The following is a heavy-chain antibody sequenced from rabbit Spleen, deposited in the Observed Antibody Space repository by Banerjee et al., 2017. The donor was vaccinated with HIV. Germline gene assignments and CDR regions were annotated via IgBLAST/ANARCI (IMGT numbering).Heavy chain of an antibody. V-gene: IGHV1S45*01. J-gene: IGHJ6*01. CDR2: AYAGSSGRT. D-gene: IGHD8-1*01. CDR1: GVSFSSGYD. Sequence: QEQLEESGGGLVQPGASLTLTCKASGVSFSSGYDMCWVRQAPGKGLEWVACAYAGSSGRTYSATWAKGRFTISKTSSTTVTLQMTSLTAADTATYFCARDAGTSFSTYGMDLWGQGTLVTVS. CDR3: ARDAGTSFSTYGMDL.